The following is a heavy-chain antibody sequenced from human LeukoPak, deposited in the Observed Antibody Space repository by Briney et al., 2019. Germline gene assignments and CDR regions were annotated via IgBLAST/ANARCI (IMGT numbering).Heavy chain of an antibody. D-gene: IGHD3-22*01. V-gene: IGHV1-2*02. CDR1: GYSFTGYY. J-gene: IGHJ1*01. Sequence: ASVKVSCKASGYSFTGYYMHWVRQAPGQGLEWMGWINPNSGDTNFAQNFQGRVTMTRDTSISTVYMELSRLRSDDTAVFYCARGYYDSSDFEYFQHWGQGTPVTVSS. CDR3: ARGYYDSSDFEYFQH. CDR2: INPNSGDT.